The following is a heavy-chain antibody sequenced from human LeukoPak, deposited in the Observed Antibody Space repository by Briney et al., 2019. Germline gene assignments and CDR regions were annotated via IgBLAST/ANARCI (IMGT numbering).Heavy chain of an antibody. CDR2: INTNTGNP. J-gene: IGHJ6*03. D-gene: IGHD4-17*01. V-gene: IGHV7-4-1*02. CDR3: ARRGWGTVTTSKYYYYLDV. Sequence: ASVKVSCKASGYSFTSYAINWVRQAPGQGLEWMGWINTNTGNPTYAQGFTGRFVFSLDTSVSTAYLQISSLRAEDTAVYYCARRGWGTVTTSKYYYYLDVWGKGTTVTVSS. CDR1: GYSFTSYA.